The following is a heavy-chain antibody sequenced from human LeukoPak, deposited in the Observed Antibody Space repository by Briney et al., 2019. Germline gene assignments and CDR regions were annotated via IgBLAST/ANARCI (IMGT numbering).Heavy chain of an antibody. V-gene: IGHV3-49*04. J-gene: IGHJ4*02. D-gene: IGHD3-22*01. CDR3: ARDFPVRLYDPGGYSY. CDR1: GFTFGDYA. CDR2: IRSKAYGGTT. Sequence: GGSLRLSCTASGFTFGDYAMSWVRQAPGKGLEWVGFIRSKAYGGTTKYAASIKGRFTISRDDSEGIAYLQTNSLKTEDTSVYYCARDFPVRLYDPGGYSYLGQGTLVTVSS.